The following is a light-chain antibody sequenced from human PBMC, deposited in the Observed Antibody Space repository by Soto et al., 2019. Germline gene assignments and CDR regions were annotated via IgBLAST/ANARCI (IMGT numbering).Light chain of an antibody. J-gene: IGKJ1*01. CDR1: QSISTW. V-gene: IGKV1-5*03. Sequence: DIQMTQSPSTLSASVGDSVTITCRASQSISTWLAWYQQKPEKAPNLLIYKASSLESGVPSRFSGSGSGTEFTLTINNLQPDDFATYYCQKYNDYWKTFGQGTKVEMK. CDR2: KAS. CDR3: QKYNDYWKT.